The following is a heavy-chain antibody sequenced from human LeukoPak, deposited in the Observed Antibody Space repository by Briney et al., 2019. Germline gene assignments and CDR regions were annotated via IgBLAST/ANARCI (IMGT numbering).Heavy chain of an antibody. CDR1: GGSISSSSYY. CDR2: IYYSGST. J-gene: IGHJ4*02. V-gene: IGHV4-39*01. D-gene: IGHD3-22*01. CDR3: ARQDIGSGYYDY. Sequence: SETLPLTCTVSGGSISSSSYYWGWIRQPPGKGLEWIGSIYYSGSTYYNPSLKSRVTISVDTSKNQFSLKVSSVTAADTAVYYCARQDIGSGYYDYWGQGTLVTVSS.